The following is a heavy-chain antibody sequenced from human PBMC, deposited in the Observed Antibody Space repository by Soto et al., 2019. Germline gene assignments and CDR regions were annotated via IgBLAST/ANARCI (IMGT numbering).Heavy chain of an antibody. Sequence: PGGSLRLSCAASGFTFSSYWMSWVRQAPGKGLEWVANIKQDGSEKYYVDSVKGRFTISRDNAKNSLYLQMNSLRAEDTAVYYCARVCSYYYDSSGYYCPWYWGQGTLVTVSS. V-gene: IGHV3-7*01. CDR2: IKQDGSEK. CDR3: ARVCSYYYDSSGYYCPWY. D-gene: IGHD3-22*01. CDR1: GFTFSSYW. J-gene: IGHJ4*02.